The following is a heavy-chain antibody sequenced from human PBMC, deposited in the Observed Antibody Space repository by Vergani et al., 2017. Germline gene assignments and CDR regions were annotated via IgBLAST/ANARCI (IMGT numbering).Heavy chain of an antibody. CDR3: ARPHGYILPPDPRRLDY. CDR1: GYTFTSYY. V-gene: IGHV1-46*03. D-gene: IGHD5-18*01. J-gene: IGHJ4*02. CDR2: INPSGGST. Sequence: QVQLVQSGAEVKKPGASVKVSCKASGYTFTSYYMHWVRQAPGQGLEWMGIINPSGGSTSYAQQFQGRLTMTRDTSTSTVYMDLSNLRSEDTAVYYCARPHGYILPPDPRRLDYWGQGTLVTVSS.